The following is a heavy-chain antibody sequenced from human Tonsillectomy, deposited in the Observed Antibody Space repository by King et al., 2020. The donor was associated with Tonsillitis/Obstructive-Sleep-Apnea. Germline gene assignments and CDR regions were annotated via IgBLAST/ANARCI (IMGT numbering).Heavy chain of an antibody. J-gene: IGHJ6*02. CDR2: ISGSGGST. D-gene: IGHD2-2*01. CDR3: AKDLECSSTSCATYYYYYYGMDV. Sequence: VQLVESGGGLVQPGGSLRLSCAASGFTFSSYAMSWVRQAPGKGLEWVSAISGSGGSTYYADSVKGRFTISRDNSKNTLYLQMNSLRAEDTAVYYCAKDLECSSTSCATYYYYYYGMDVWGQGTTVTVSS. CDR1: GFTFSSYA. V-gene: IGHV3-23*04.